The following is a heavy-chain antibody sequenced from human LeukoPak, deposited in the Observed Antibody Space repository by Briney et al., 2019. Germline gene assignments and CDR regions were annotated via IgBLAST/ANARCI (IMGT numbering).Heavy chain of an antibody. CDR3: ARDRIAVADLDY. CDR1: GFTFSSYA. V-gene: IGHV3-30*04. CDR2: ISYDGSNK. J-gene: IGHJ4*02. Sequence: PGGSLRLSCAASGFTFSSYAMHCVRQAPGKGLEWVAVISYDGSNKYYADSVKGRFTISSDNSKNTLYLQMNSLRAEDTAVYYCARDRIAVADLDYWGQGTLVTVCS. D-gene: IGHD6-19*01.